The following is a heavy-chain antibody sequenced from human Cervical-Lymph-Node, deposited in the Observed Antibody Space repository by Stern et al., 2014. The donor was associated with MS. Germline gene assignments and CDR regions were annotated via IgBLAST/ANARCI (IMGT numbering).Heavy chain of an antibody. J-gene: IGHJ6*02. CDR3: ARTYYFDDSGYYYPHYYYGMDV. CDR1: GGTFTNYA. D-gene: IGHD3-22*01. CDR2: IMPGFGTS. Sequence: QLVQSGAELKKPGSSVKVSCKAPGGTFTNYAFTWVRQAPGQGLEWMGGIMPGFGTSNYAQKFRGRVTITADKSTSTAYMELSSLRSEDTAVYYCARTYYFDDSGYYYPHYYYGMDVWGQGTTVTVSS. V-gene: IGHV1-69*06.